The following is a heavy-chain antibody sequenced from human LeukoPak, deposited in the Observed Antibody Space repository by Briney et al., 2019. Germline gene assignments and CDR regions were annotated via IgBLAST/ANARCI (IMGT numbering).Heavy chain of an antibody. CDR2: IYYSGGT. J-gene: IGHJ4*02. D-gene: IGHD3-22*01. CDR1: GGSISSYY. V-gene: IGHV4-59*01. CDR3: ARVGYYDSSGYLDY. Sequence: SETLSLTCTVSGGSISSYYWNWIRQPSGKGLEWIGYIYYSGGTKYNPSFKSRVTISVDTSKNQFSLKLSSVTAADTAVYYCARVGYYDSSGYLDYWGQGTLVTVSS.